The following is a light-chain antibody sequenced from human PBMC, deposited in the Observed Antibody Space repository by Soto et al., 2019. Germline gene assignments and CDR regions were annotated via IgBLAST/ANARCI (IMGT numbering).Light chain of an antibody. CDR1: SGHSSYA. J-gene: IGLJ3*02. CDR3: HTWDTGIRV. CDR2: LNSDGGL. V-gene: IGLV4-69*01. Sequence: QPVLTQSPSASASLGASVKLTCTLSSGHSSYAIAWHQQQPEKGPRFLMKLNSDGGLNKGDGIPDRFSGSSSGAERYLTIPGLQSEDEADYSCHTWDTGIRVFGGGTQRTV.